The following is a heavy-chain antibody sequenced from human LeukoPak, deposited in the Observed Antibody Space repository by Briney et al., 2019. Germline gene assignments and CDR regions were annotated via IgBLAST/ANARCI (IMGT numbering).Heavy chain of an antibody. CDR3: ARLPLAAAGRGYYYYYGMDV. CDR1: GYTFTSYG. Sequence: ASVKVSCKASGYTFTSYGISWVRQAPGQGLEWMGWISAYNGNTNYAQKLQGRVTMTTDTSTSTAYMELRSLRSDDTAVYYCARLPLAAAGRGYYYYYGMDVWGQGTTVTVSS. CDR2: ISAYNGNT. J-gene: IGHJ6*02. D-gene: IGHD6-13*01. V-gene: IGHV1-18*01.